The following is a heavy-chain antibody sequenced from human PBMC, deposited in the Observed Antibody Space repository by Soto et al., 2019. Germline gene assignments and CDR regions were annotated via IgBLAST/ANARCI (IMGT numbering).Heavy chain of an antibody. CDR1: GGSISSGGYY. Sequence: SETLSLTCTVSGGSISSGGYYWSWIRQHPGKGLEWIGYIYYSGSTYYNPSLKSRVTISVDTSKNQFSLKLSSVTAADTAVYYCAREPSDFWSAPGPTDDAFDIWGQGTMVTVSS. D-gene: IGHD3-3*01. V-gene: IGHV4-31*03. J-gene: IGHJ3*02. CDR3: AREPSDFWSAPGPTDDAFDI. CDR2: IYYSGST.